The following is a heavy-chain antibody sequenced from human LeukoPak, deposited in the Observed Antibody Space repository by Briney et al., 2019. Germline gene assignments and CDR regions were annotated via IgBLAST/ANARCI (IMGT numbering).Heavy chain of an antibody. Sequence: GGSLRLSCAASGFTFSNYWMSWVRQAPGKGLEWVANMKQDGSEIYYVDSVKGRFTISRDNAKNSLYLQMNSLRAEDTAVYYCARAGYSSSWYSDWGQGTLVTVSS. CDR1: GFTFSNYW. J-gene: IGHJ4*02. CDR2: MKQDGSEI. V-gene: IGHV3-7*04. D-gene: IGHD6-13*01. CDR3: ARAGYSSSWYSD.